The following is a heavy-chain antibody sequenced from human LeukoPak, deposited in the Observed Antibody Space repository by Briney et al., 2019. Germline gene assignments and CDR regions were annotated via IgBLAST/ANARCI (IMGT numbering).Heavy chain of an antibody. CDR1: GFTFSDYT. CDR2: IYSGGSI. J-gene: IGHJ3*02. Sequence: GGSLRLSCAASGFTFSDYTMTWVRQAPGKGPEWVSVIYSGGSIYYADSVKGRFTISRDNSRNTLYLQMNSLRAEDTAVYYCARALNGFDIWGPGTLVTVSS. V-gene: IGHV3-53*01. CDR3: ARALNGFDI.